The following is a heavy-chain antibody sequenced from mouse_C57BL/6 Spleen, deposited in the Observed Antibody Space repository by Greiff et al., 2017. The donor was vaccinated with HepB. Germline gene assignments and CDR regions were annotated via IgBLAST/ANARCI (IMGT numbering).Heavy chain of an antibody. CDR1: GYTFTEYT. CDR2: FYPGSGSI. J-gene: IGHJ4*01. Sequence: QVQLKQSGAELVKPGASVKLSCKASGYTFTEYTIHWVKQRSGQGLEWIGWFYPGSGSIKYNEKFKDKATLTADKSSSTVYMELSRLTSEDSAVYFCARHEGPKTAQAHYYAMDYWGQGTSVTVSS. V-gene: IGHV1-62-2*01. CDR3: ARHEGPKTAQAHYYAMDY. D-gene: IGHD3-2*02.